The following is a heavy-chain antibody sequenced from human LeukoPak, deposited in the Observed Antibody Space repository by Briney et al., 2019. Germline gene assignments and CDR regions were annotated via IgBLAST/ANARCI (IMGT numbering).Heavy chain of an antibody. D-gene: IGHD4-17*01. CDR1: GGSFSGYY. Sequence: SETLSLTCAVYGGSFSGYYWSWIRQPPGKGLEWIGEINHSGSTNYNPSLKSRVTISLDTSKNQFSLKLSSVTAADTAVYYCARDPRLIYGDYVEFAFDIWGQGTMVTVSS. CDR3: ARDPRLIYGDYVEFAFDI. CDR2: INHSGST. V-gene: IGHV4-34*01. J-gene: IGHJ3*02.